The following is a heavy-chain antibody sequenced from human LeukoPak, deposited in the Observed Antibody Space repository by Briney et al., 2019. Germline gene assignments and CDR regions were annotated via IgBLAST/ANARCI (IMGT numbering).Heavy chain of an antibody. D-gene: IGHD6-19*01. CDR1: GFTFSTYW. J-gene: IGHJ4*02. V-gene: IGHV3-7*01. Sequence: GGSLRLSCAASGFTFSTYWMSWVRQAPGKGLEWVANTKEDGGEKYYVDSVKGRFTISRDNAENSLYLQMNSLRAEDTAVYYCARRSVVGSLDYWGQGTLVTVSS. CDR3: ARRSVVGSLDY. CDR2: TKEDGGEK.